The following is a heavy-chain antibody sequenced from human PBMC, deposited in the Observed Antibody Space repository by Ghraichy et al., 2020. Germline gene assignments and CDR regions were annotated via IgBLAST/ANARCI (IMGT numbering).Heavy chain of an antibody. CDR1: RFTLPTHA. J-gene: IGHJ6*02. CDR3: AGELTRYYGMDV. CDR2: ISYDGSNK. Sequence: LSPPFSSSRFTLPTHAMHWARQAPGKGLEWVAVISYDGSNKYYADSVKGRFTISRDNSKNTLYLQMNSLRAEDTAVYYCAGELTRYYGMDVWGQGTTVTVSS. V-gene: IGHV3-30*03. D-gene: IGHD1-26*01.